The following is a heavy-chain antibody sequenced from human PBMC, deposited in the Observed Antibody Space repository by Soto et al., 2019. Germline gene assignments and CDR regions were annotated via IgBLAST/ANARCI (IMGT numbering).Heavy chain of an antibody. CDR3: ARFGYSPNIGIDY. V-gene: IGHV4-31*03. D-gene: IGHD3-22*01. CDR1: GGSISSGGYY. J-gene: IGHJ4*02. Sequence: QVQLQESGPGLVKPSQTLSLTCTVSGGSISSGGYYWSWIRQHPGKGLEWSGYIYYSGSTYYNPSLKSRVTIAVDTSKNHFSLKLSSVTAADTAVYYCARFGYSPNIGIDYWGQGTLVTVSS. CDR2: IYYSGST.